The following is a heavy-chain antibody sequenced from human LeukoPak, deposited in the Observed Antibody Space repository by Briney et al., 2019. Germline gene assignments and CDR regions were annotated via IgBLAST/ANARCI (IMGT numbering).Heavy chain of an antibody. CDR3: ARHIDSSHYPFDY. CDR2: ISGRGGST. J-gene: IGHJ4*02. D-gene: IGHD6-13*01. CDR1: GFTFSSYV. V-gene: IGHV3-23*01. Sequence: GGSLRLSCAASGFTFSSYVMSWVRQAPGKGLEWVSSISGRGGSTFYADPVKGRFTISRDISTSIVYLQMDSLRVDDTAVYYCARHIDSSHYPFDYWGQGTLVTVSS.